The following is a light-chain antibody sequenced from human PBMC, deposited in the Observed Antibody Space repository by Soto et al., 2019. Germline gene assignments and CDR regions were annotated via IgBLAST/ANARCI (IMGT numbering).Light chain of an antibody. CDR1: QRISNN. J-gene: IGKJ1*01. CDR3: QQFNYWPPWT. Sequence: EVVMTQSPATMSVSPGESVTLSCRASQRISNNVAWYQQRPGQTHRLLIYGASTRASGVPARFSGSGFGADFPITIRSLQSEDFAMYYCQQFNYWPPWTFGQGTKVEVK. V-gene: IGKV3-15*01. CDR2: GAS.